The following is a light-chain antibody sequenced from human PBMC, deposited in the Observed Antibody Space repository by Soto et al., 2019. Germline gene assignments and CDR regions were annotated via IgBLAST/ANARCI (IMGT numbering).Light chain of an antibody. V-gene: IGKV3-20*01. J-gene: IGKJ5*01. CDR3: QQYGRSPPIT. CDR2: GAS. CDR1: QSVGNNY. Sequence: EIVLTQSPGTLSLSPGERATISCRASQSVGNNYLAWSQQRPGQTPRLLIYGASSRATGIPDRFSGSGSGTDFSLTISTLEPEDFAVYYCQQYGRSPPITFGQGTRLEIK.